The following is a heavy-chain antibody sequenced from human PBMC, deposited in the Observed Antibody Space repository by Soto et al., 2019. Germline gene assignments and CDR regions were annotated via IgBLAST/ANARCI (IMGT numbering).Heavy chain of an antibody. D-gene: IGHD6-6*01. CDR2: IKQDGSEK. J-gene: IGHJ5*02. CDR3: ARKIIAARPAPPWFDP. CDR1: GFTFSSYW. Sequence: GGSLRLSCAASGFTFSSYWMSWVRQAPGKGLEWVANIKQDGSEKYYVDSVKGRFTISRDNAKNSLYLQMNSLRAEDTAVYYCARKIIAARPAPPWFDPWGQGTLVTVSS. V-gene: IGHV3-7*05.